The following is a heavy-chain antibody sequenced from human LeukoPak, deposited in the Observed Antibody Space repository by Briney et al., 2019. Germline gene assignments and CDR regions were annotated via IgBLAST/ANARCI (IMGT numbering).Heavy chain of an antibody. Sequence: GGSLRLSCATSGFIFSSYSMNWVRRAPGKGLEWVSSISSSGNYIYYADSVKGRFTISRDNAKNSLYLQMNSLRAEDTAVYYCALGGGFIDYWGQGTLVTVSS. V-gene: IGHV3-21*01. CDR1: GFIFSSYS. CDR2: ISSSGNYI. J-gene: IGHJ4*02. CDR3: ALGGGFIDY. D-gene: IGHD3-16*01.